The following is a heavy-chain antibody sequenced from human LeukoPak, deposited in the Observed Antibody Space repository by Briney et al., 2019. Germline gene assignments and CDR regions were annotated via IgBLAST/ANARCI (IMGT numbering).Heavy chain of an antibody. CDR3: ARDFPNWNYGSGGWFDP. V-gene: IGHV1-18*01. CDR2: ISAYNGNT. J-gene: IGHJ5*02. Sequence: ASVKVSCKASGYTFTSYGISWLRQAPGQGLEWMGWISAYNGNTNYAQKLQGRVTMTTDTSTSTAYMELRSLRSDDTAVYYCARDFPNWNYGSGGWFDPWGQGTLVTVSS. D-gene: IGHD1-7*01. CDR1: GYTFTSYG.